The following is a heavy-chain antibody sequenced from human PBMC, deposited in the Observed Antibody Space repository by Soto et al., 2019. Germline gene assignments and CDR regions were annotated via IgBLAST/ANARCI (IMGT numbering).Heavy chain of an antibody. J-gene: IGHJ6*02. V-gene: IGHV4-59*01. CDR1: GGSISSYY. Sequence: PSETLSLTCTVSGGSISSYYLSWIRQPPGKGLEWIGYIYYRGSTNYNPSLRSRSTISVDTSKNQFSLKLNSVTTADAAVYYCARDGREASGMDVWGQGTKVTVSS. CDR3: ARDGREASGMDV. CDR2: IYYRGST. D-gene: IGHD1-26*01.